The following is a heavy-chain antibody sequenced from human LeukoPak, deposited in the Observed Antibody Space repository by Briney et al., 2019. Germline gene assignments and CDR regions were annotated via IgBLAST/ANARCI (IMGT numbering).Heavy chain of an antibody. CDR2: IYPGDSDT. J-gene: IGHJ4*02. CDR1: GYSFTSYW. V-gene: IGHV5-51*01. D-gene: IGHD4-23*01. CDR3: ARHGGTTVVTLDY. Sequence: GESLKISCKGSGYSFTSYWIGWVRQMPGKGLERMGIIYPGDSDTRYSPSFQGQVTISADKYISTAYLQWSSLKASDTAMYYCARHGGTTVVTLDYWGQGTLVTVSS.